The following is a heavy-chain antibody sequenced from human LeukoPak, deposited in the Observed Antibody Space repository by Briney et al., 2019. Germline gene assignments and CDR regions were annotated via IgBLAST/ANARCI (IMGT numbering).Heavy chain of an antibody. D-gene: IGHD6-6*01. Sequence: GGSLRLSCAASGFTFSSYWMHWVRHAPGKGLVWVSRINSDGTSTSYADSVRGRFTISRDNAKNTLYLQMNSLRAEDTAVYYCAKGPSSSSLDYWGQGTLVTVSS. CDR3: AKGPSSSSLDY. V-gene: IGHV3-74*01. CDR1: GFTFSSYW. CDR2: INSDGTST. J-gene: IGHJ4*02.